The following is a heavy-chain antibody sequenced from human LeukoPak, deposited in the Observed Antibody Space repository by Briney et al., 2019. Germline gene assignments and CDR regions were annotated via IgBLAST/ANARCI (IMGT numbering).Heavy chain of an antibody. J-gene: IGHJ4*02. V-gene: IGHV1-2*02. CDR1: GYTFSDYY. CDR3: ARGDTMVRGLISDY. D-gene: IGHD3-10*01. Sequence: GASVKVSCKASGYTFSDYYLHWVRQAPGHGLEYMGWINPNSGYTKYSQSFQGRVTMTRDTSISTAYMELSRLISDDTAVYYCARGDTMVRGLISDYWGQGTLVTVSS. CDR2: INPNSGYT.